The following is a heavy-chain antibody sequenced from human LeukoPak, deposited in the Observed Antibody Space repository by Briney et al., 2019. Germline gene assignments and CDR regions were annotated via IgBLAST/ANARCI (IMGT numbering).Heavy chain of an antibody. CDR3: ARVGNYDIGDAFDI. Sequence: SETLSLTCAVYGGSFSGYYRSWIRQPPGKGLEWIGYIYYSGSTYYNPSLKSRVTISVDTSKNQFSLKLSSVTAADTAVYYCARVGNYDIGDAFDIWGQGTMVTVSS. V-gene: IGHV4-34*09. CDR2: IYYSGST. J-gene: IGHJ3*02. CDR1: GGSFSGYY. D-gene: IGHD3-9*01.